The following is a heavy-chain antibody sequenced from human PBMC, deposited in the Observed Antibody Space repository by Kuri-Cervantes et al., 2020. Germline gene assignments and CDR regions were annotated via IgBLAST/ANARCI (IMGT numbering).Heavy chain of an antibody. CDR1: GFTFSSYA. CDR3: AKGRSSTYSYNYFDY. CDR2: ISGSGDST. V-gene: IGHV3-23*01. D-gene: IGHD2-2*01. J-gene: IGHJ4*02. Sequence: GGSLRLSCAASGFTFSSYAMSWVRQAPGKGLEWVSAISGSGDSTYYADSVKDRFTIFRDNSKNTLYLVMNSLRAEDTALYYCAKGRSSTYSYNYFDYWGQGTLVTVSS.